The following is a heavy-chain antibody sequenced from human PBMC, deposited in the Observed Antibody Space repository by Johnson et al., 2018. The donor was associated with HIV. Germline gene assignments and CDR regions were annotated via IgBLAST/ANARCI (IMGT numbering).Heavy chain of an antibody. CDR3: ARDGGSKRGDAVDI. Sequence: VQLVESGGGLVKPGGSLKLSCTASGFTFSNYGMHWVRQAPGKGLEWVAVISYDGGHGYYAEFVRGRFTISRDNSKNTLYLQMNSLRAEDTAVYYCARDGGSKRGDAVDIWGQVTMVTVSS. J-gene: IGHJ3*02. CDR2: ISYDGGHG. V-gene: IGHV3-30*03. D-gene: IGHD1-26*01. CDR1: GFTFSNYG.